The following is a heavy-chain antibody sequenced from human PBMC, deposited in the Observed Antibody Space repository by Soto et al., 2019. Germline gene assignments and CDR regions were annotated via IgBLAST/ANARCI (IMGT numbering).Heavy chain of an antibody. V-gene: IGHV4-34*01. D-gene: IGHD2-15*01. CDR2: INHSGNT. Sequence: SETLSLTCAVFGGSFSGYYWSWIRQPPGKGREWIGEINHSGNTNYSPSRQSRVIISVDTSKNQFSLRLSSVTAADTAVYYCARVKVVGYVLDVWGQGTTVTVSS. CDR1: GGSFSGYY. CDR3: ARVKVVGYVLDV. J-gene: IGHJ6*02.